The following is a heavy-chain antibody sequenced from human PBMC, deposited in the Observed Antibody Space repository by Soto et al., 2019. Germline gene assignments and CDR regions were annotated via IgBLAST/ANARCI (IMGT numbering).Heavy chain of an antibody. D-gene: IGHD6-13*01. J-gene: IGHJ3*01. CDR1: GDTFNSYG. CDR2: IVPMFGTT. Sequence: SVKVSCKAPGDTFNSYGISWVRQAPGQGLEWMGGIVPMFGTTNLALKSEDRVTITADELTTTVYMEIRGLTSEDTAVYYCARDLADVHLWDAFDVWGHGTRVTVSS. V-gene: IGHV1-69*13. CDR3: ARDLADVHLWDAFDV.